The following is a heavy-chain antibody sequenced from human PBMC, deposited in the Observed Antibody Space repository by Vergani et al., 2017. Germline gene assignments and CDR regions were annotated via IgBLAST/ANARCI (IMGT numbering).Heavy chain of an antibody. V-gene: IGHV3-33*01. Sequence: QVQLVESGGGVVQPGRSLRLSCAASGFTFSSYGMHWVRQAPGKGLEWVAVIWYDGSNKYYADSVKGRFTISRENSKNTLYLQMNSLRAEDTAVYYCARETWDDYGDHWQQNDAFDIWGQGTMVTVSS. J-gene: IGHJ3*02. D-gene: IGHD4-17*01. CDR3: ARETWDDYGDHWQQNDAFDI. CDR1: GFTFSSYG. CDR2: IWYDGSNK.